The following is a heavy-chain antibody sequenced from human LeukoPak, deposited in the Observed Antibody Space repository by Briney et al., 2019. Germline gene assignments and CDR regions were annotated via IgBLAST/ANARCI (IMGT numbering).Heavy chain of an antibody. D-gene: IGHD1-26*01. CDR2: IYTSGNT. V-gene: IGHV4-61*02. CDR3: ARGFRGASFDY. J-gene: IGHJ4*02. CDR1: GGSFSSRPYY. Sequence: PSQTLSLTCTVSGGSFSSRPYYWSWIRQPAGKGLEWIGRIYTSGNTNYNPSLKSRVTISEDTSKKQFSLKVSSVTAADTAVYYCARGFRGASFDYWGQGTLVTVSS.